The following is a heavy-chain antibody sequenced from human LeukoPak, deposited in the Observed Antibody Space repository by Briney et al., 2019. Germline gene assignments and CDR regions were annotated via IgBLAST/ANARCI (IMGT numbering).Heavy chain of an antibody. D-gene: IGHD3-16*02. V-gene: IGHV3-23*01. CDR3: AKYRDYYFEY. CDR2: ITGSGGRI. CDR1: GYTFINAY. J-gene: IGHJ4*02. Sequence: PGGSLRLSCAVSGYTFINAYVNWVRQAPGEGLEWVSSITGSGGRIYYADSLKGRFTISRDNSKNTVYLQMNSLRAEDTAVYYCAKYRDYYFEYWGQGTLVTVSS.